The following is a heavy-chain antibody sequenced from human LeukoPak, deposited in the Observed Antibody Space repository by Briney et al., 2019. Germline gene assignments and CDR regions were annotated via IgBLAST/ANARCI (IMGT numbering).Heavy chain of an antibody. CDR2: IKQDGSEK. V-gene: IGHV3-7*01. J-gene: IGHJ3*02. Sequence: PGGSLRLSCAASGFTFSSYWMSWVRQAPGKGLEWVANIKQDGSEKYYVDSVKGRFTISRDNAKNSLYLQMNSLRAEDTAVYYCARETEYYGSGSYYFDAFDIWGQGTMVTVSS. D-gene: IGHD3-10*01. CDR3: ARETEYYGSGSYYFDAFDI. CDR1: GFTFSSYW.